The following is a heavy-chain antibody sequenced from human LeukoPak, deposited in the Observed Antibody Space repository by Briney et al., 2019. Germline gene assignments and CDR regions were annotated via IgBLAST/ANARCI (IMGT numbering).Heavy chain of an antibody. J-gene: IGHJ5*02. CDR1: GYTFTSNY. V-gene: IGHV1-46*01. D-gene: IGHD1-26*01. CDR3: ARDNSVGDYAWWFDP. Sequence: VASVKVSCKAFGYTFTSNYMHWVRQAPGQGPEWMGVISPSGGSTTYAQKFQGRVTLTRDMSTSTDYLELSSLRSEDTAVYYCARDNSVGDYAWWFDPWGQGTLVTVSS. CDR2: ISPSGGST.